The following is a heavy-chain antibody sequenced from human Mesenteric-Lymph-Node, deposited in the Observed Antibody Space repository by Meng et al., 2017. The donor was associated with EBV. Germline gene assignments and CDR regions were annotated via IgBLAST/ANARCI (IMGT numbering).Heavy chain of an antibody. Sequence: QGQLVQSGGGVVQPGRSLRLSCAASGFTFSNHAMHWVRQAPGQGLEWVAVIWSDGSDKYYADSVKGRFTISRDNSNNMMFLQMNSLRVEDTAVYYCARGHSSGWNWWFDPWGQGTLVTVSS. CDR2: IWSDGSDK. CDR3: ARGHSSGWNWWFDP. CDR1: GFTFSNHA. V-gene: IGHV3-33*01. D-gene: IGHD6-19*01. J-gene: IGHJ5*02.